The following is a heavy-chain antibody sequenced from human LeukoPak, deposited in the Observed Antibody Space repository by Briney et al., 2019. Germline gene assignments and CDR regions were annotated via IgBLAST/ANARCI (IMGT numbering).Heavy chain of an antibody. CDR2: INHSGST. Sequence: SETLSLTCTVSGGSINSYYWSWIRQPPGKGLKWIGEINHSGSTNYNPSLKSRVTISIDTSKNQFSLKLTSVTAADTAVYYCARTSGDGYFDYWGQGTLVTVSS. J-gene: IGHJ4*02. CDR1: GGSINSYY. D-gene: IGHD2-21*01. CDR3: ARTSGDGYFDY. V-gene: IGHV4-34*01.